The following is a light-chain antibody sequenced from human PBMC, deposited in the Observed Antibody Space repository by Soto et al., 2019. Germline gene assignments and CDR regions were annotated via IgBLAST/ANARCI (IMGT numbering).Light chain of an antibody. CDR1: QSISSY. J-gene: IGKJ4*01. Sequence: DIQMTQSPSSLSASVGDRVTITCRASQSISSYLNWYQQKPGKAPKLLIYAASSLQSGVPSRFSGSGYGTDFTLTISSLQREDFATYYCQQSYSTPTFGGGTKVEIK. CDR2: AAS. CDR3: QQSYSTPT. V-gene: IGKV1-39*01.